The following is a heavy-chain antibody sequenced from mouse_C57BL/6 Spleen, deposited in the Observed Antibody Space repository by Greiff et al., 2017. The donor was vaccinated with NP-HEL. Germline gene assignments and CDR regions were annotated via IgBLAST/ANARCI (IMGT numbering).Heavy chain of an antibody. CDR2: IYPGDGDT. Sequence: VQLQQSGAELVKPGASVKISCKASGYAFSSYWMNWVKQRPGKGLEWIGQIYPGDGDTNYNGKFKGKATLTADKSSSTAYMQLSSLTSEDSAVYFCARSPYYSNYTWFAYWGQGTLVTVSA. D-gene: IGHD2-5*01. V-gene: IGHV1-80*01. CDR3: ARSPYYSNYTWFAY. J-gene: IGHJ3*01. CDR1: GYAFSSYW.